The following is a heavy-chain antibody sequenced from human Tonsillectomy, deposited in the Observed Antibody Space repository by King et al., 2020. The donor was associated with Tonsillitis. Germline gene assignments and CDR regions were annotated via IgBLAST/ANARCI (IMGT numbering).Heavy chain of an antibody. CDR2: IYPFDSDT. Sequence: QLVQSGAEVKKPGGSLKISCKGCGDSCTPYWIAWVRPIPGEDPEWMGIIYPFDSDTRYIPSFQVQVTISAEKSISTAYPHWGSLKASETAMYYCARLTGYYYYMDVWGKGTTVTVSS. CDR1: GDSCTPYW. CDR3: ARLTGYYYYMDV. D-gene: IGHD3-9*01. V-gene: IGHV5-51*01. J-gene: IGHJ6*03.